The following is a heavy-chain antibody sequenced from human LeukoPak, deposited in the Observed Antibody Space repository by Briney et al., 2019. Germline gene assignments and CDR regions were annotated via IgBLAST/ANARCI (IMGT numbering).Heavy chain of an antibody. D-gene: IGHD2-15*01. CDR1: GFTFSRYA. CDR2: TSSDGSDQ. J-gene: IGHJ4*02. V-gene: IGHV3-30-3*01. CDR3: ARGSVGTPPPFDF. Sequence: GGSLRLSCAASGFTFSRYALHWVRQAPGKGLEWVALTSSDGSDQYYADFVKGRFTISKDKSKNTLYLQMNSLKIEDTAVYYCARGSVGTPPPFDFWGQGTLVTVSS.